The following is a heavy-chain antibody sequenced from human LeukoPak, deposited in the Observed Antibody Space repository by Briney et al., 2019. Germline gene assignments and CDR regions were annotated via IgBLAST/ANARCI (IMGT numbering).Heavy chain of an antibody. CDR1: GFTFSSYS. D-gene: IGHD2-2*01. CDR2: IYSGGST. CDR3: ARDSCSSTSCYVGNN. V-gene: IGHV3-66*01. J-gene: IGHJ4*02. Sequence: PGGSLRLSCAASGFTFSSYSMNWVRQAPGKGLEWVSVIYSGGSTYYADSVKGRFTISRDNSKNTLYLQMNSLRAEDTAVYYCARDSCSSTSCYVGNNWGQGTLVTVSS.